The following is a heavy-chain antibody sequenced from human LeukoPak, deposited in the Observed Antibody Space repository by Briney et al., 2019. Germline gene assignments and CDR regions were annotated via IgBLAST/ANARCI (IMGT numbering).Heavy chain of an antibody. CDR3: ASSFGLAYCGGDCYSEFDY. V-gene: IGHV1-69*05. D-gene: IGHD2-21*02. CDR1: GGTFSSYA. Sequence: SVKVSCKASGGTFSSYAISWVRQAPGQGLEWMGRIIPIFGTANYAQKFQGKVTITTDESTSTAYMELSSLRSEDTAVYYCASSFGLAYCGGDCYSEFDYWGQGTLVTVSS. CDR2: IIPIFGTA. J-gene: IGHJ4*02.